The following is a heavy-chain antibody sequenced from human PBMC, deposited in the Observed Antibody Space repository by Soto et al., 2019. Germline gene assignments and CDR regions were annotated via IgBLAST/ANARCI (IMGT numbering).Heavy chain of an antibody. J-gene: IGHJ5*02. V-gene: IGHV4-30-2*01. D-gene: IGHD2-2*01. Sequence: TLSLTCAVSGGSISSCGYAWSWIRQPPGKGLEWIGYIYHSGSTYYNPSLKSRVTISVDRSKNQFSLKLSSVTAADTAVYYCARVPDRWGQGTLVTVSS. CDR1: GGSISSCGYA. CDR2: IYHSGST. CDR3: ARVPDR.